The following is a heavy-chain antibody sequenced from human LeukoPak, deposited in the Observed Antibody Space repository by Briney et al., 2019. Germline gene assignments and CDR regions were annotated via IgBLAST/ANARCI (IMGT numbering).Heavy chain of an antibody. J-gene: IGHJ5*02. Sequence: GGSLRLSCAASGFTLSNAYMSWVRQAPGKGLEGVGRIKNKTNGGTTDYAAPVKGRFTISRDDSKNTLYLQMNSLKTEDTAVYYCTTTIVGVTTWFDPWGQGTLVTVSS. CDR2: IKNKTNGGTT. CDR3: TTTIVGVTTWFDP. CDR1: GFTLSNAY. D-gene: IGHD1-26*01. V-gene: IGHV3-15*01.